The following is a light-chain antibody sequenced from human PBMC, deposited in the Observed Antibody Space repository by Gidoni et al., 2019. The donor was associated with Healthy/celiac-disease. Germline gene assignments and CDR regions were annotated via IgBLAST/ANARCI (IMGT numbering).Light chain of an antibody. Sequence: QSALTQPASVSGSPGQSITISCTGTSSDVGGYNYVPWYQQHPGKAPKLMIYDVSNRPSGVSNRFSGAKSGNTASLTISGLQAEGGADYYCSSYTSSSTLGGVFGGGTKLTVL. CDR1: SSDVGGYNY. J-gene: IGLJ3*02. CDR3: SSYTSSSTLGGV. V-gene: IGLV2-14*03. CDR2: DVS.